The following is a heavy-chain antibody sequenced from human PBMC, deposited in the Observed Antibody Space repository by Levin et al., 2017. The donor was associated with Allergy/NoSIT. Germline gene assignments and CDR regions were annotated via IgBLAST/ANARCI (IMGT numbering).Heavy chain of an antibody. CDR2: VYPGDSDT. D-gene: IGHD4-17*01. CDR3: ARHATVTTSPDY. Sequence: NVSCKGSGYNFNTYWIGWVRQMPGKGLEWMGIVYPGDSDTRYSPSFQGQVTISADNSISTAYLQWSSLKASDTAMYYCARHATVTTSPDYWGQGTLVTVSS. V-gene: IGHV5-51*01. J-gene: IGHJ4*02. CDR1: GYNFNTYW.